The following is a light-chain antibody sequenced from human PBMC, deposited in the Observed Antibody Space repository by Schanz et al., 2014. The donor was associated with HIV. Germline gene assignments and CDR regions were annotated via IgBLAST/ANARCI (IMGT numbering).Light chain of an antibody. CDR3: NSYAGSNNLGV. J-gene: IGLJ1*01. V-gene: IGLV2-14*03. Sequence: QSVLTQPASVSGSPGQSITISCTGTSSDVGYYNYVSWYQQHPGKAPKLMIYDVSNRPSGVSNRFSGSKSGNTASLTISGLQADDEADYYCNSYAGSNNLGVFGTGTKVTVL. CDR2: DVS. CDR1: SSDVGYYNY.